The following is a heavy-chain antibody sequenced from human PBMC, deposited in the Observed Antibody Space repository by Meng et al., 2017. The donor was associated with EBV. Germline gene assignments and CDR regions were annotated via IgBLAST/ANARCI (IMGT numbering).Heavy chain of an antibody. J-gene: IGHJ4*02. Sequence: QVQVVHSGAEVKKPGSSVKVSCWTSGGTFRSDAVSWVRQAPGQGLEWMGGLIPMSDAPHYAQKFQGRVTITADESTSTHYMHLSGLTSDDTAVYYCASESGRGFTPDYWGQGTLVTVSS. CDR2: LIPMSDAP. CDR1: GGTFRSDA. D-gene: IGHD3-10*01. CDR3: ASESGRGFTPDY. V-gene: IGHV1-69*01.